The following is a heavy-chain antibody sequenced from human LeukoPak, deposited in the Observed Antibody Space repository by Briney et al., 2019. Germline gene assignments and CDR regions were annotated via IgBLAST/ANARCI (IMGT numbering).Heavy chain of an antibody. J-gene: IGHJ5*02. D-gene: IGHD6-6*01. CDR1: GYTFTGYY. CDR2: INPNSGGT. CDR3: ARDRYSSSWKYGYNWFDP. Sequence: ASVKVSCKASGYTFTGYYMHWVRQAPGQGLEWMGRINPNSGGTNYAQKFQGRVTMTRDTSISTAYMELSRLRSDDTAVYYCARDRYSSSWKYGYNWFDPWGQGTLSPSPQ. V-gene: IGHV1-2*06.